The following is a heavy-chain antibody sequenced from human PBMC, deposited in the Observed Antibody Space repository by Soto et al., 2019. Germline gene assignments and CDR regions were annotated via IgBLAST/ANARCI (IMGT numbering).Heavy chain of an antibody. CDR1: GDSVSSNSAA. CDR3: ARATPAAMKGYYYYYMDV. V-gene: IGHV6-1*01. Sequence: SQTLSLPCAISGDSVSSNSAAWNWIRQSPSRGLEWLGRTYYRSKWYNDYAVSVKSRITINPDTSKNQFSLQLNSVTPEDTAVYYCARATPAAMKGYYYYYMDVWGKGTTVTVSS. D-gene: IGHD2-2*01. J-gene: IGHJ6*03. CDR2: TYYRSKWYN.